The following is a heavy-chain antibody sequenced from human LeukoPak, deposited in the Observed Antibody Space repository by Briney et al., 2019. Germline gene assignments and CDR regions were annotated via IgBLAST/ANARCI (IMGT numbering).Heavy chain of an antibody. CDR2: IRHSGDGS. J-gene: IGHJ4*02. CDR3: ARGGYDFWSGYYGSPGRLWAQKYYFDY. Sequence: AGSLTLTCAASGCTFSSSARSWVRQAPGKGLEWVSTIRHSGDGSYYAYSVKGRFTISRDNSKNSLYLQMNSLRAEDTAVYYCARGGYDFWSGYYGSPGRLWAQKYYFDYWGQGTLVTVSS. V-gene: IGHV3-23*01. CDR1: GCTFSSSA. D-gene: IGHD3-3*01.